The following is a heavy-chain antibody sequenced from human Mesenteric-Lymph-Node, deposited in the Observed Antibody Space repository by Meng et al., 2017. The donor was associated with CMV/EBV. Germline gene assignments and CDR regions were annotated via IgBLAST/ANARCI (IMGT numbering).Heavy chain of an antibody. CDR2: IKQDGSEK. CDR1: GFTFSNAW. Sequence: GGSLRLSCAASGFTFSNAWMSWVRQAPGKGLEWVANIKQDGSEKYYVDSVKGRFTISRDNAKNSLYLQMNSLRAEDTAVYYCARGAPWELRAFDIWGQGTMVTVSS. CDR3: ARGAPWELRAFDI. D-gene: IGHD1-26*01. J-gene: IGHJ3*02. V-gene: IGHV3-7*01.